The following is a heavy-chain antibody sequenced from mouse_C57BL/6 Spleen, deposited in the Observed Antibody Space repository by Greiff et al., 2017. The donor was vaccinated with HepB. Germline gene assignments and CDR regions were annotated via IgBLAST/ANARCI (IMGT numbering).Heavy chain of an antibody. CDR3: ARRNYNYAMDY. CDR1: GYTFTDYY. Sequence: EVQLQQSGPVLVKPGASVKMSCKASGYTFTDYYMNWVKQSHGKSLEWIGVINPYNGGTSYNQKFKGKDTWTVDKSSSTAYMELNSLTSEDSAVYYCARRNYNYAMDYWGQGTSVTVSS. J-gene: IGHJ4*01. CDR2: INPYNGGT. V-gene: IGHV1-19*01. D-gene: IGHD2-1*01.